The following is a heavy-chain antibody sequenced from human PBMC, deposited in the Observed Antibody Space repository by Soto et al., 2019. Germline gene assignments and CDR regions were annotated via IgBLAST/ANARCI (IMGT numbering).Heavy chain of an antibody. CDR2: INPHSGDT. CDR3: ARGRTVNFYGMDV. Sequence: VQLVQSGAEVKKPGASVKVSYVASGYTFTDHYIHWVRQAPGQGLEWMGWINPHSGDTIYAQKFQGRVTLTRDTSISTAYMELSRLRSDDTAVYYCARGRTVNFYGMDVWGQGTTVTVSS. J-gene: IGHJ6*02. D-gene: IGHD4-17*01. CDR1: GYTFTDHY. V-gene: IGHV1-2*02.